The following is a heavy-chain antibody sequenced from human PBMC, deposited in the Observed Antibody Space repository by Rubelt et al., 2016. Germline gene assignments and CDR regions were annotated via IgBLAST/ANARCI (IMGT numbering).Heavy chain of an antibody. CDR3: ATGYGSGWYVAY. V-gene: IGHV1-3*01. J-gene: IGHJ4*02. CDR2: INAGNGNT. D-gene: IGHD6-19*01. Sequence: QVQLVQSGAEVKKPGASVKVSCKAAGYSFTTYSIHWVRQAPGQRLEWMGWINAGNGNTKYSQKFQGRVTITRDTSASTAYMELSSLRSEDTARYYCATGYGSGWYVAYWGQGTLVTVSS. CDR1: GYSFTTYS.